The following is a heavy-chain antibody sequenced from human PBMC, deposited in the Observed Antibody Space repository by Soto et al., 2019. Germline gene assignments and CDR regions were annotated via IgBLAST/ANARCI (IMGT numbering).Heavy chain of an antibody. J-gene: IGHJ4*02. CDR1: GFTFSSYD. D-gene: IGHD2-8*02. Sequence: EVQLLESGGDLVQPGGSLRLSCATSGFTFSSYDMSWVRQAPGEGLEWVSLVTGSGGSTYYADSVKGWFTISRDNSKSTLYLQMNSLRAEDTAVYYCVKGGRHWSRFDYWGQGTLVTVTS. V-gene: IGHV3-23*01. CDR2: VTGSGGST. CDR3: VKGGRHWSRFDY.